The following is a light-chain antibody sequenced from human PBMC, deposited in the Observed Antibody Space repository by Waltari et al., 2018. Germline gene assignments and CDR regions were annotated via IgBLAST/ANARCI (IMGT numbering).Light chain of an antibody. CDR3: HQYYSTPQT. J-gene: IGKJ1*01. Sequence: DIVMTQSPDSLAVSLGERATINCKSSQSLLFNSDSKSYLAWYQQRRGQPPKLLIYWASTRESGVPDRFNGSGSGTDFSLTISSLQAEDAAVYYCHQYYSTPQTFGQGTKVEVK. CDR2: WAS. CDR1: QSLLFNSDSKSY. V-gene: IGKV4-1*01.